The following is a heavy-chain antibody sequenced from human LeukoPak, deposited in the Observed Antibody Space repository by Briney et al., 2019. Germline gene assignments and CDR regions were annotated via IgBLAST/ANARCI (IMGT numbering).Heavy chain of an antibody. CDR3: AKGGDYDVLTGYYVSDY. D-gene: IGHD3-9*01. Sequence: GGPLRLSCAASGFTFSNYAMSWARQAPGEGLEWVSAITGSGGNTYYADSVKGRYTISRDNSKNTVFLQMNSLRAEDTDVYYCAKGGDYDVLTGYYVSDYWGQGTLVTVSS. CDR1: GFTFSNYA. J-gene: IGHJ4*02. V-gene: IGHV3-23*01. CDR2: ITGSGGNT.